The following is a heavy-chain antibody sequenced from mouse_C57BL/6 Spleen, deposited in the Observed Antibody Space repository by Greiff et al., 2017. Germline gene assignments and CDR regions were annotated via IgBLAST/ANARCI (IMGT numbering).Heavy chain of an antibody. CDR2: IYPGDGDT. CDR1: GYAFSSYW. Sequence: VQLQQSGAELVKPGASVKISCKASGYAFSSYWMNWVKQRPGKGLEWIGQIYPGDGDTNYNGKFKGKATLTADKSSSTAYMQLSSLTSEDSTVKYWAGEGVYEYDVRDLDDWGTGTTVTVSS. J-gene: IGHJ1*03. V-gene: IGHV1-80*01. CDR3: AGEGVYEYDVRDLDD. D-gene: IGHD2-4*01.